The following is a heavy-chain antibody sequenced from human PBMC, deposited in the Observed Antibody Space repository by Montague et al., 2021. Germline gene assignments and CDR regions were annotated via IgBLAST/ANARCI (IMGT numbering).Heavy chain of an antibody. CDR2: IYYSGST. J-gene: IGHJ6*02. V-gene: IGHV4-39*01. CDR1: GGSISSSSSY. Sequence: ETLSLTCTVSGGSISSSSSYWGWIRQPPGKGLEWIGSIYYSGSTYYNPSLKSRVTISVDTSKNQFSLKLSSVTAADTAVYYCARHVIGNYGMDVWGQGTTVTVSS. CDR3: ARHVIGNYGMDV. D-gene: IGHD3-16*02.